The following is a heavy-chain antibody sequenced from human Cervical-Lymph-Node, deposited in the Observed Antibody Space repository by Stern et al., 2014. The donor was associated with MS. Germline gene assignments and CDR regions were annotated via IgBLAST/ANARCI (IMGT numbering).Heavy chain of an antibody. V-gene: IGHV5-51*01. CDR1: GYTFSNFW. CDR3: VGRRDSAGYDTFDL. J-gene: IGHJ3*01. Sequence: EVQLVESGAEVKKPGESLKISCRTSGYTFSNFWIGWVRQMPGKGLEWMGVIYPADSDTTYSPSFQGQVTISADESISTAYLQWRSLKASDTAMYYCVGRRDSAGYDTFDLWGQGTMLIVSS. CDR2: IYPADSDT. D-gene: IGHD3-22*01.